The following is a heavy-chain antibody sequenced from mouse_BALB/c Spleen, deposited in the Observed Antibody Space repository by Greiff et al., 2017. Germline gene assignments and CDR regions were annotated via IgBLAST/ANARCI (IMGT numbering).Heavy chain of an antibody. CDR2: INSNGGST. D-gene: IGHD2-1*01. Sequence: EVQVVESGGGLVQPGGSLKLSCAASGFTFSSYGMSWVRQTPDKRLELVATINSNGGSTYYPDSVKGRFTISRDNAKNTLYLQMSSLKSEDTAMYYCASNGNYVNFDYWGQGTTLTVSS. J-gene: IGHJ2*01. CDR1: GFTFSSYG. CDR3: ASNGNYVNFDY. V-gene: IGHV5-6-3*01.